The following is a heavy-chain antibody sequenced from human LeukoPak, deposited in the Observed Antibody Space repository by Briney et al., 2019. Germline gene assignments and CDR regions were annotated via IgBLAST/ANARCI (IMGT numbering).Heavy chain of an antibody. V-gene: IGHV4-59*01. CDR2: IYYSGST. CDR1: GGSISSYY. D-gene: IGHD3-10*02. Sequence: QASETLSLTCTASGGSISSYYWSWIRQPPGKGLEWIGYIYYSGSTNYSPSLKSRVTISVDTSKNQFSLKLSSVTAADTAVYYCARGAYYHVYWGQGTLVTVSS. CDR3: ARGAYYHVY. J-gene: IGHJ4*02.